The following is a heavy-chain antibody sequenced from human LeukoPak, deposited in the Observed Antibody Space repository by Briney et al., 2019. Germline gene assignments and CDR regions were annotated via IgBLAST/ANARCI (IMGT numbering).Heavy chain of an antibody. J-gene: IGHJ6*04. CDR1: GFTFSSYW. Sequence: GGSLRLSCAASGFTFSSYWMSWVRQAPGKGLEWVANIKQDGSEKYYVDSVKGRFTISRDNAKNSLYLQMNSLRAEDTAVYYCARGGFGEFHPSFLDVWGKGTTVTVSS. CDR3: ARGGFGEFHPSFLDV. CDR2: IKQDGSEK. V-gene: IGHV3-7*01. D-gene: IGHD3-10*01.